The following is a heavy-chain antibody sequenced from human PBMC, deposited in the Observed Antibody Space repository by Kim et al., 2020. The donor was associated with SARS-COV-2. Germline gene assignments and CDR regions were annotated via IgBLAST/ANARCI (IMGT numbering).Heavy chain of an antibody. CDR3: ARPRSAYWYFDL. D-gene: IGHD6-25*01. J-gene: IGHJ2*01. Sequence: RYSPSFQGQVTISADKSISTAYLQWSSLKASDTAMYYCARPRSAYWYFDLWGRGTLVTVSS. V-gene: IGHV5-51*01.